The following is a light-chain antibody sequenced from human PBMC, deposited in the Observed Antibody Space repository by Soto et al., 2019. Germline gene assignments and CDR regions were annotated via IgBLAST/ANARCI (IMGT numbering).Light chain of an antibody. J-gene: IGKJ1*01. CDR1: QSVGSY. CDR3: QHYGGSPWT. Sequence: DIVLTQSPGTLSLSPGERATLSCRASQSVGSYLAWYQQKPGQAPRLLIYTTSNRATDIPDRFSGSGSGTDFTLTISSLEPEDFAGYYCQHYGGSPWTFGQGTKVEI. CDR2: TTS. V-gene: IGKV3-20*01.